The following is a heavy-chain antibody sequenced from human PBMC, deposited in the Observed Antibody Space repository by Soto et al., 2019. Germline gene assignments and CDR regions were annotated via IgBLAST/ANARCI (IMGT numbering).Heavy chain of an antibody. Sequence: SETLSLTCAVYGGSFSGYYWSWIRQPPGKGLEWIGEINHSGSTNYNPSLKSRVTISVDTSKNQLSLKLSSVTAADTAVYYCAREGYSSGWYVYYYYGMDVWGQGTTVTVSS. CDR2: INHSGST. CDR1: GGSFSGYY. D-gene: IGHD6-19*01. V-gene: IGHV4-34*01. J-gene: IGHJ6*02. CDR3: AREGYSSGWYVYYYYGMDV.